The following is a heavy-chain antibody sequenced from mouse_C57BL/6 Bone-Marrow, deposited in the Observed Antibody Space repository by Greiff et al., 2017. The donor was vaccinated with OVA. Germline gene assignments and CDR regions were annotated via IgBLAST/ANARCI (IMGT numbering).Heavy chain of an antibody. Sequence: QVHVKQPGAELVKPGASVKLSCKASGYTFTSYWMHWVKQRPGRGLEWIGRIDPNSGGTKYNEKFKSKATLTVDKPSSTAYMQLSSLTSEDSAVYYCARRRIYDYDGDWYFDVWGTGTTVTVSS. CDR3: ARRRIYDYDGDWYFDV. V-gene: IGHV1-72*01. CDR1: GYTFTSYW. J-gene: IGHJ1*03. CDR2: IDPNSGGT. D-gene: IGHD2-4*01.